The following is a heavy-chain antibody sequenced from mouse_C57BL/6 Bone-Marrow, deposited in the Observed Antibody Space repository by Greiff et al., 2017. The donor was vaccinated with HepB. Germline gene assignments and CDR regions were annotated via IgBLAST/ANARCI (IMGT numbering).Heavy chain of an antibody. CDR2: IWWDDDK. V-gene: IGHV8-8*01. CDR1: GFSLSTFGMG. Sequence: QVTLKVCGPGILQPSQTLSLTCSFSGFSLSTFGMGVGWIRQPSGKGLEWLAHIWWDDDKYYNPALKSRLTISKDTSKKQVFLKIANVDTADTATYYCVGGYDGGAWFAYWGQGTLVTVSA. CDR3: VGGYDGGAWFAY. J-gene: IGHJ3*01. D-gene: IGHD2-2*01.